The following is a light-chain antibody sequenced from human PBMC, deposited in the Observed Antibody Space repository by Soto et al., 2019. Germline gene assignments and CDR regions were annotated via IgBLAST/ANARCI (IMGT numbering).Light chain of an antibody. J-gene: IGKJ1*01. Sequence: ESLWTPSPTTLSLPPGERAPLSCRASQSVSSSYLAWYQQKPGQAPRLLIYGASSRATGIPDRFSGSGSGTDFTLTISRLEPEDFAVYYCQQYGSSLPWTFGQGTKVDIK. CDR3: QQYGSSLPWT. V-gene: IGKV3-20*01. CDR1: QSVSSSY. CDR2: GAS.